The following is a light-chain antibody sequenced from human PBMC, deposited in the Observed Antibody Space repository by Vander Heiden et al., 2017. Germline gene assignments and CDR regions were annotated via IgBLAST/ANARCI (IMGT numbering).Light chain of an antibody. CDR2: DVI. Sequence: QSALTQPASVPGSPGQSITIPCAGTSSDVGAYNNVSWYQQHPGKAPKLLIYDVITRPAGVSDRFSGSKSGDTASLTISGLQAEDEADYYCSSYTSSTTLVVFGGGTKLTVL. CDR3: SSYTSSTTLVV. V-gene: IGLV2-14*03. J-gene: IGLJ2*01. CDR1: SSDVGAYNN.